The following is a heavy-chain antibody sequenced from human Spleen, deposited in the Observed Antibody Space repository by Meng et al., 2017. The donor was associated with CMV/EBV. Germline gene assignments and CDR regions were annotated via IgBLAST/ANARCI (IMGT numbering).Heavy chain of an antibody. V-gene: IGHV3-33*06. CDR1: GFTFSSYG. CDR2: IWYDGNKK. J-gene: IGHJ4*02. CDR3: AKSGVDWNYDFDY. Sequence: GGSLRLSCAASGFTFSSYGMHWVRQAPGKGLEWVAVIWYDGNKKYYADSVKGRFTISRDNSKNTLYLQMNSLRAEDTAFYYCAKSGVDWNYDFDYWGQGTLVTV. D-gene: IGHD1-7*01.